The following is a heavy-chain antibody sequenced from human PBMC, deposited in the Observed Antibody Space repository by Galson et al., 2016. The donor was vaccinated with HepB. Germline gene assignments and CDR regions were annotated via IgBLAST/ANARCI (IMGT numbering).Heavy chain of an antibody. D-gene: IGHD2/OR15-2a*01. J-gene: IGHJ6*02. V-gene: IGHV6-1*01. CDR1: GDSVSSNSAA. Sequence: GAISGDSVSSNSAAWNWIRQSPSRGLEWLGRTSFRANWFNEYAESVKSRISINADTAKNQFSLQLNSVTPEDTAVYYCARGKIDYYAMDVWGQGTTVTVSS. CDR2: TSFRANWFN. CDR3: ARGKIDYYAMDV.